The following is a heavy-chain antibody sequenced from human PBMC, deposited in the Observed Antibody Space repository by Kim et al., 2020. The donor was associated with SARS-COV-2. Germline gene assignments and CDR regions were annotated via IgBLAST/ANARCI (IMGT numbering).Heavy chain of an antibody. D-gene: IGHD3-10*01. Sequence: ASVKVSCKASGYTFTSYGISWVRQAPGQGLEWMGWISAYNGNTNYAQKLQGRVTMTTDTSTSTAYMELRSLRSDDTAVYYCARDRTTMVRGVTAFGSWGQGTLVTVSS. CDR3: ARDRTTMVRGVTAFGS. J-gene: IGHJ5*02. CDR2: ISAYNGNT. V-gene: IGHV1-18*01. CDR1: GYTFTSYG.